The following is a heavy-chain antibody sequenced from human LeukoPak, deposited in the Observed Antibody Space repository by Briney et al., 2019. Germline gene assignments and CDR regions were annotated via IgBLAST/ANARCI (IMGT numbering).Heavy chain of an antibody. D-gene: IGHD4-17*01. V-gene: IGHV4-59*01. CDR3: ARVTHLDYGDDGMDV. CDR2: IYYSGST. Sequence: SETLSLTCTVSGGSISSYYWSWIRQPPGKGLEWIGYIYYSGSTNYNPSLKSRVTISVDTSKNQFSLKLSSVTAADTAVYYCARVTHLDYGDDGMDVWGQGTTVTVSS. CDR1: GGSISSYY. J-gene: IGHJ6*02.